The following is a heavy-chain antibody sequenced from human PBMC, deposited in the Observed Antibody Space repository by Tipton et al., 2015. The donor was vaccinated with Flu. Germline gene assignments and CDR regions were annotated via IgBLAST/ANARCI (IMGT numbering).Heavy chain of an antibody. CDR1: GGSINRYY. CDR2: TGTNGNT. CDR3: ARVGWQQPSPYD. Sequence: TLSLTCNVSGGSINRYYWSWIRQSVGKGPEWIGRTGTNGNTNYNSSFGSRLTMSLDTSKSQYSMTLTSVTVADKAVDYCARVGWQQPSPYDWGQGTSVTVSS. J-gene: IGHJ4*02. V-gene: IGHV4-4*07. D-gene: IGHD6-13*01.